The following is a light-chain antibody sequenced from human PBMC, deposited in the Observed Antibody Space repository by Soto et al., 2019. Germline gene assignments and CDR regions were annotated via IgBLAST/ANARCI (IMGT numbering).Light chain of an antibody. J-gene: IGKJ1*01. CDR3: QHYNSYSEA. CDR1: QTISSW. Sequence: MTQSPGTLSASPGERVTITCRASQTISSWLAWYQQKPGKAPKLLIYKASTLKSGVPSRFSGSGSGTEFTLTISSLQPDDFATYYCQHYNSYSEAFGQGTKVELK. CDR2: KAS. V-gene: IGKV1-5*03.